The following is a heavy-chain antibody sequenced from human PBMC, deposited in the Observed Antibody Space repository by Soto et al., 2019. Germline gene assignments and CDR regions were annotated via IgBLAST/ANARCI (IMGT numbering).Heavy chain of an antibody. J-gene: IGHJ6*02. CDR1: GGSIRSGDYY. CDR3: AGLRVVIIRRSMDV. CDR2: IYYSGST. D-gene: IGHD3-3*01. V-gene: IGHV4-30-4*01. Sequence: SETLSLTCTVSGGSIRSGDYYWSWIRQPPGKGLEWIGYIYYSGSTYYNPSLKSRVTISVDTSKNQFSLKLSSVTAADTAVYYCAGLRVVIIRRSMDVWGQGTTVTVSS.